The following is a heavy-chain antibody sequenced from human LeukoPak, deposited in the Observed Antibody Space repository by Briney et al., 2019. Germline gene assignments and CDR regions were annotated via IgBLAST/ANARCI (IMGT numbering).Heavy chain of an antibody. CDR1: GFTFSSYW. Sequence: GGSLRLSCAASGFTFSSYWMHWVRQAPRKGLVWVSRIKSDGSTNYADSVKGRFTISRDNAKNTVSLQMNSLRAEDTGVYYCARAPSEIGGYYPEYFRHWGQGTLVTVSS. CDR3: ARAPSEIGGYYPEYFRH. CDR2: IKSDGST. D-gene: IGHD3-22*01. V-gene: IGHV3-74*01. J-gene: IGHJ1*01.